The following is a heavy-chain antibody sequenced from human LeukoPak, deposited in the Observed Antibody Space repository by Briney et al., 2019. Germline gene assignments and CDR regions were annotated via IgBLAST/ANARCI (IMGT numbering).Heavy chain of an antibody. CDR2: IYPGDSDT. CDR3: VRLAPSGVGGGNSEVRAFDI. J-gene: IGHJ3*02. Sequence: GESLKISCKGSGYSFTSFWIGWVRQMPGKGLEWMGIIYPGDSDTRYSPSFQGQVTISADKSISTAYLQWSSLKASDTAMYYCVRLAPSGVGGGNSEVRAFDIWGQGTKVTVSS. V-gene: IGHV5-51*01. D-gene: IGHD4-23*01. CDR1: GYSFTSFW.